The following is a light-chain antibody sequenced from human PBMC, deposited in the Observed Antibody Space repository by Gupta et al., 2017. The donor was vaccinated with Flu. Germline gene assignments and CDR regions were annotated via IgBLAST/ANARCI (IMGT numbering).Light chain of an antibody. V-gene: IGLV1-51*02. Sequence: QSVLTQPPSVSAAPGQKVTISCSGSNFNIGGNYVSWYQHLPETAPKLLIYENNRRPLGIPDRFSGSKSGTSATLGITGLQTGDEADYYCGTWDDNLSAYVFGSGTKVTVL. CDR2: ENN. CDR3: GTWDDNLSAYV. CDR1: NFNIGGNY. J-gene: IGLJ1*01.